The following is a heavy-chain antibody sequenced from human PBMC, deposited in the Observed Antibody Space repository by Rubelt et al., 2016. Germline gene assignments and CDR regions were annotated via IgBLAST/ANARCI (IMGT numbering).Heavy chain of an antibody. D-gene: IGHD4-23*01. CDR2: VHHSGNS. V-gene: IGHV4-34*01. Sequence: QVQLQQWGAGLLKPSETLSLTCAVYGGSITDYNWSWIRQPPGKGLEWIGEVHHSGNSNYNPSLKSRVTLSVDTSKKPVSLRLGSVTAADTAVYYCARATGGRGLRWVSFDAWGQGTLVTVAS. CDR1: GGSITDYN. J-gene: IGHJ5*02. CDR3: ARATGGRGLRWVSFDA.